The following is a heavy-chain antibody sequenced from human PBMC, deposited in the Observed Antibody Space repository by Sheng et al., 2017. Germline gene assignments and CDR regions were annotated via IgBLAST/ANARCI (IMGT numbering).Heavy chain of an antibody. J-gene: IGHJ6*03. Sequence: QVQLVESGGGVVQPGRSLRLSCAASGFTFSSYAMHWVRQAPGKGLEWVAVISYDGSNKYYADSVKGRFTISRDNSKNTLYLQMNSLRAEDTAVYYCARDRMVQDFYYYYYMDVWGKGTTVTVSS. D-gene: IGHD3-10*01. CDR2: ISYDGSNK. CDR1: GFTFSSYA. V-gene: IGHV3-30-3*01. CDR3: ARDRMVQDFYYYYYMDV.